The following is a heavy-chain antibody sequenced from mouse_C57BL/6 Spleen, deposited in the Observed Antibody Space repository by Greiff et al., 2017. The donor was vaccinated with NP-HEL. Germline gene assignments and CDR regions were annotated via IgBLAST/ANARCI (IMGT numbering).Heavy chain of an antibody. CDR1: GYTFTSYW. D-gene: IGHD2-4*01. CDR3: ARSTMITKAWFAY. J-gene: IGHJ3*01. CDR2: IDPSDSYT. Sequence: VQLQQSGAELVMPGASVKLSCKASGYTFTSYWMHWVKQRPGQGLEWIGEIDPSDSYTNYNQKFKGKSTLTVDKSSSTAYMQLSSLTSEDSAVYYCARSTMITKAWFAYWGQGTLVTVSA. V-gene: IGHV1-69*01.